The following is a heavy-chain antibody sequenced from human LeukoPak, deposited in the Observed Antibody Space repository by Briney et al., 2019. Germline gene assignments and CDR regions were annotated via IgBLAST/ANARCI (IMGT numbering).Heavy chain of an antibody. V-gene: IGHV3-21*01. J-gene: IGHJ6*02. CDR3: ASTGGYCSSTSCRYLYYYYGMDV. CDR2: ISSSSSYI. D-gene: IGHD2-2*01. Sequence: GGSLRLSCAASGFTFSSYSMNWVRQAPGKGLEWVSSISSSSSYIYYADSVKGRFTISRDNAKNSLYLQMNSLRAEDTAVYYCASTGGYCSSTSCRYLYYYYGMDVWGQGTTVTVSS. CDR1: GFTFSSYS.